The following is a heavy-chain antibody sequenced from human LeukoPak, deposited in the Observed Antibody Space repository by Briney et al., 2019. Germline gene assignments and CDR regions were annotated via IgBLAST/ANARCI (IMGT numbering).Heavy chain of an antibody. CDR3: ARDPSGWYDY. J-gene: IGHJ4*02. CDR2: IYYSGST. Sequence: SETLSLTCTVSGGSISSDYWSWIRQPPGKGLEWIGYIYYSGSTNYNPSLKSRVTISVDTSKNQFSLKLSSVTAADTAVYYCARDPSGWYDYWGQGTLVTVSS. CDR1: GGSISSDY. V-gene: IGHV4-59*01. D-gene: IGHD6-19*01.